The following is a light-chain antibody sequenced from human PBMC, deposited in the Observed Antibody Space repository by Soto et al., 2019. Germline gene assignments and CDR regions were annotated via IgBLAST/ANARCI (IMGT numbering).Light chain of an antibody. CDR1: QSISNY. Sequence: DIQMTQSPSSLSASVGDRVTITCRASQSISNYLNWYQQKPGKATKLLIYTASSLQSGVPSRFSGGGSGTHFTLTINSLQPEDFATYFCQQSYSNPTWTFGQGTKVEVK. V-gene: IGKV1-39*01. J-gene: IGKJ1*01. CDR3: QQSYSNPTWT. CDR2: TAS.